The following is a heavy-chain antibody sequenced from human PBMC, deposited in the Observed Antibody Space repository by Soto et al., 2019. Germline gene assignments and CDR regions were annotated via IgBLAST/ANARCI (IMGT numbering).Heavy chain of an antibody. V-gene: IGHV1-69*06. J-gene: IGHJ6*02. CDR1: GGTFSSYA. Sequence: SVKVSCKASGGTFSSYAISWVRQAPGQGLEWMGGIIPIFGTANYAQKFQGRVTITADKSTSTADMELSSLRSEDTAVYYCARDKGYCSSTSCYKAPGYYYGMDVWGQGTTVTVSS. D-gene: IGHD2-2*02. CDR2: IIPIFGTA. CDR3: ARDKGYCSSTSCYKAPGYYYGMDV.